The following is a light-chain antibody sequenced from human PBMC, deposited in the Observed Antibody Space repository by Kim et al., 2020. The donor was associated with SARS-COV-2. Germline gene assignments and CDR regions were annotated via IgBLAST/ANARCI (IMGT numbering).Light chain of an antibody. CDR3: LQDSTYPYT. J-gene: IGKJ2*01. Sequence: DIQMTQSPSTLSASVGDRVTITCRASQSNSNWLAWYQQKPGKAPNVLIFQSLNVESGVPSRFSGSASGTEFTLTISSLQPDDFATYYCLQDSTYPYTLGQGTKLEI. V-gene: IGKV1-5*03. CDR2: QSL. CDR1: QSNSNW.